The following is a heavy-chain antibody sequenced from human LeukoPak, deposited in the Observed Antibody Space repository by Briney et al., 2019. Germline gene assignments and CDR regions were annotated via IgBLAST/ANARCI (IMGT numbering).Heavy chain of an antibody. D-gene: IGHD6-19*01. CDR3: AKRAAVSGVVGPFDY. CDR1: GYPFSSFA. Sequence: GGSLRLSCAVSGYPFSSFALSWVRQAPGKGLEWISSISRSTETTLYADSVKGRFTISRDNFKNTGFLQMNNLRAEDTAIYYCAKRAAVSGVVGPFDYWGQGTLVTVSS. V-gene: IGHV3-23*01. CDR2: ISRSTETT. J-gene: IGHJ4*02.